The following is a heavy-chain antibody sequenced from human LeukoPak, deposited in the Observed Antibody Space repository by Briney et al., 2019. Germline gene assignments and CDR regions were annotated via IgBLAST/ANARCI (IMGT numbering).Heavy chain of an antibody. CDR3: ARGQWLVHDAFDI. Sequence: GGSLRLSCAASGFTFSSYSMDWVRQAPGKGLEWVSYISSSSSTIYYADSVKGRFTISRDTSKNTLYLQMNSLRAEDTAVYYCARGQWLVHDAFDIWGQGTMVTVSS. CDR1: GFTFSSYS. V-gene: IGHV3-48*01. J-gene: IGHJ3*02. CDR2: ISSSSSTI. D-gene: IGHD6-19*01.